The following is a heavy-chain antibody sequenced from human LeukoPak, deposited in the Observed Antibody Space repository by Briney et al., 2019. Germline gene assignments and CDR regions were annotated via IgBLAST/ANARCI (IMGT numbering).Heavy chain of an antibody. Sequence: GGSLRLSCAASGFTFSRYWMSWVRQAPGKGLEWVGRIKSKTDGGTTDYAAPVKGRFTTSRDDSKNTLYLQMNSLKTEDTAVSYCTTEVRVAGELHYWGQGTLVTVSS. CDR3: TTEVRVAGELHY. D-gene: IGHD6-19*01. V-gene: IGHV3-15*01. CDR2: IKSKTDGGTT. CDR1: GFTFSRYW. J-gene: IGHJ4*02.